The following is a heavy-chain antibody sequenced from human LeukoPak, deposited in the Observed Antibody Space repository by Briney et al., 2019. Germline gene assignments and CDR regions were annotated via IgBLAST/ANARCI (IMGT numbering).Heavy chain of an antibody. J-gene: IGHJ5*02. D-gene: IGHD2-2*01. CDR1: GGSFSGYY. Sequence: SETLSLTCAVYGGSFSGYYWSWIRQPPGKGLEWIGEINHSGSTNYNPSLKSRVTISVDTSKNQFSPKLSSVTAADTAVYYCARQVVPAASSWFDPWGQGTLVTVSS. CDR3: ARQVVPAASSWFDP. CDR2: INHSGST. V-gene: IGHV4-34*01.